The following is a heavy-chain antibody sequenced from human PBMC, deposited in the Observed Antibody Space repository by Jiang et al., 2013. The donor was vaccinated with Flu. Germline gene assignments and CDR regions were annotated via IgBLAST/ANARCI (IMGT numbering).Heavy chain of an antibody. V-gene: IGHV2-70*01. J-gene: IGHJ4*02. CDR1: GFSLTSTGMC. CDR2: IDWDDDK. D-gene: IGHD6-19*01. Sequence: TLTCTFSGFSLTSTGMCVNWIRQPPGKALEWLALIDWDDDKYYSTSLKTRLTISKDTSKNQVVLTMTNMDPVDTATYYCARGWYEVDYWGQGILVTVSS. CDR3: ARGWYEVDY.